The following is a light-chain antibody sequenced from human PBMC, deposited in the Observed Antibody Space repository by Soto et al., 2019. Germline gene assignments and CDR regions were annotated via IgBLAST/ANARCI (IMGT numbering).Light chain of an antibody. Sequence: EIVMTQSPATLSVSPGERATLSCRASQSIGTYLAWYQQRPGQAPRLLIYGASTRATGVPARFSGSGSGTDFSLTISSLQSEDFAVYYCQHYNNWPPITFGQGTRLEIK. V-gene: IGKV3-15*01. CDR2: GAS. J-gene: IGKJ5*01. CDR3: QHYNNWPPIT. CDR1: QSIGTY.